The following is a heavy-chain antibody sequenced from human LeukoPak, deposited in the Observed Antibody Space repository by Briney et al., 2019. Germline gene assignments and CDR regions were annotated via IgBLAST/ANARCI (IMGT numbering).Heavy chain of an antibody. CDR2: ISPYNGDT. V-gene: IGHV1-18*01. CDR3: ARDGYPSGEVVVAPNFALDY. D-gene: IGHD2-15*01. J-gene: IGHJ4*02. CDR1: GCIFKKFG. Sequence: ASVKVSCKTSGCIFKKFGISWVRQAPGQGLEWMGWISPYNGDTNQAQRFQGRVAMTTDTSTDTAYMELRSLRSDDTAVYFCARDGYPSGEVVVAPNFALDYWGQGTLVTVSS.